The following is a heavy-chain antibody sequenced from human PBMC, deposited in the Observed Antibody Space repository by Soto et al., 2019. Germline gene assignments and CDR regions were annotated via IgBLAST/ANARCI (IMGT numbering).Heavy chain of an antibody. CDR2: ISYSGST. D-gene: IGHD6-19*01. J-gene: IGHJ4*02. CDR3: MNYRSGWEY. Sequence: QLQLQESGPGLVQPSETLSLTCTVSGVSISSRDYYWGWIRQPPGKGLEWIGMISYSGSTYYSPSLKSRVTISADTSNNRLSLRLSSVTAADTAVFHCMNYRSGWEYWGQGTVVTVSS. V-gene: IGHV4-39*01. CDR1: GVSISSRDYY.